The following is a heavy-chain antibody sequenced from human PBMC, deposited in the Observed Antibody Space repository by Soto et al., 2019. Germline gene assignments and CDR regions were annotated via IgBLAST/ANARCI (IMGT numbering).Heavy chain of an antibody. J-gene: IGHJ4*02. CDR1: GFSLSTSGVG. Sequence: QITLKESGPTLVKPTQTLTLTCTFSGFSLSTSGVGVGWIRQPPGTALEWLALIYWDDDKRYSPSLKSRLTIPKDTSKNQVVLTLTNMDPVDTATYYCAHSLIPNWGSRGAFDYWGQGTLVTVSS. V-gene: IGHV2-5*02. CDR3: AHSLIPNWGSRGAFDY. CDR2: IYWDDDK. D-gene: IGHD7-27*01.